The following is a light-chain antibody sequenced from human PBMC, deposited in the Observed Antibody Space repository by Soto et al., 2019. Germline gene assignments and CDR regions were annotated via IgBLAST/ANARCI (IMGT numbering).Light chain of an antibody. CDR3: TSYTSTSTYV. CDR2: DVT. V-gene: IGLV2-14*01. Sequence: QSALTQPASVSGPPRQSITISCTGTSSDVGAYNYVSWYQHHPGKAPRLVIYDVTNRPSGISDRFSGSKSGNTASLTISGLLAEDEADYYCTSYTSTSTYVFGTGTKVTVL. J-gene: IGLJ1*01. CDR1: SSDVGAYNY.